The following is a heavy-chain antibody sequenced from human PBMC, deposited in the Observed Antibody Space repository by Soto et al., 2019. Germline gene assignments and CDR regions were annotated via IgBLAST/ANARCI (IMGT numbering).Heavy chain of an antibody. D-gene: IGHD5-18*01. V-gene: IGHV3-30*04. Sequence: GGSLRLSCAASGFTFSSYAMHWVRQAPGKGLEWVAVISYDGSNKYYADSVKGRFTISRDNSKNTLYLQMNSLRAEDTAVYYCARVPVDTAMVYYFDYWGQGTLVTVSS. CDR1: GFTFSSYA. CDR2: ISYDGSNK. J-gene: IGHJ4*02. CDR3: ARVPVDTAMVYYFDY.